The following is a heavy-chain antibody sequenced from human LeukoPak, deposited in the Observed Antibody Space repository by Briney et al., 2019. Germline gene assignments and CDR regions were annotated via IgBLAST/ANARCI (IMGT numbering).Heavy chain of an antibody. CDR2: ISDKGSP. J-gene: IGHJ6*02. D-gene: IGHD2-2*03. Sequence: PSETLSLTCTVSGDSISTSYWSWIRQPPGKGLEWIGYISDKGSPDYSPSLKSRVTISADTPKNQLSLKLNSVTAADTAVYYCAKDHWLLSSETWFYYGLDVWGQGTTVTVFS. V-gene: IGHV4-59*01. CDR3: AKDHWLLSSETWFYYGLDV. CDR1: GDSISTSY.